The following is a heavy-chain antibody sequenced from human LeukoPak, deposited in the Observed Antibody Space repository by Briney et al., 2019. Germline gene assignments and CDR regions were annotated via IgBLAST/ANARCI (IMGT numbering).Heavy chain of an antibody. V-gene: IGHV1-69*04. Sequence: GASVKVSCKASGYTFTSYAMHWVRQAPGQGLEWMGRIIPIFGIANYAQKFQGRVTITADKSTSTAYMELSSLRSEDTAVYYCARADCSGGSCTGSFDYWGQGTLVTVSS. CDR1: GYTFTSYA. D-gene: IGHD2-15*01. J-gene: IGHJ4*02. CDR2: IIPIFGIA. CDR3: ARADCSGGSCTGSFDY.